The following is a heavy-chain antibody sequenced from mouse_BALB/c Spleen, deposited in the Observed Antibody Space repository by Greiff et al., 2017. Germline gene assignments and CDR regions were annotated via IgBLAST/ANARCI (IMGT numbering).Heavy chain of an antibody. Sequence: EVQLVESGGGLVQPKGSLKLSCAASGFTFNTYAMNWVRQAPGKGLEWVARIRSKSNNYATYYADSVKDRFTISRDDSQSMLYLQMNNLKTEDTAMYYCVRHYYGPYYYAMDYWGQGTSVTVSS. CDR2: IRSKSNNYAT. D-gene: IGHD1-2*01. CDR3: VRHYYGPYYYAMDY. CDR1: GFTFNTYA. V-gene: IGHV10-1*02. J-gene: IGHJ4*01.